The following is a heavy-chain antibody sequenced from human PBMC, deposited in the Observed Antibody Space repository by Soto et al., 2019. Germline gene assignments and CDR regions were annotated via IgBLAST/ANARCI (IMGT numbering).Heavy chain of an antibody. V-gene: IGHV3-21*01. J-gene: IGHJ6*02. CDR2: ISSSSSYI. CDR1: GFTFSSYS. D-gene: IGHD3-10*01. Sequence: EVQLVESGGGLVKPGGSLRLSCAASGFTFSSYSMNWVRQAPGKGLEWVSSISSSSSYIYYADSVKGRFTISRDNAKNSLYLQMNSLRAEDTAVYYCARDDYGSGSYSGMDVWGQGTTGTVSS. CDR3: ARDDYGSGSYSGMDV.